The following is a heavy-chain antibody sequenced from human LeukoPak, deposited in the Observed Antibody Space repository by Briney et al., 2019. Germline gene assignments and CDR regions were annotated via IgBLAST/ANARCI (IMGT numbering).Heavy chain of an antibody. CDR2: IYTSGST. CDR3: AGRPAGTYYYGSGSQGNAFDI. J-gene: IGHJ3*02. V-gene: IGHV4-4*07. CDR1: GGSISSYY. D-gene: IGHD3-10*01. Sequence: SETLSLTCTVSGGSISSYYWSWIRQPAGKGLEWIGRIYTSGSTNYNPSLKSRVTMSVDTSKNQFSLKLSSVTAADTAVYYCAGRPAGTYYYGSGSQGNAFDIWGQGTMVTVSS.